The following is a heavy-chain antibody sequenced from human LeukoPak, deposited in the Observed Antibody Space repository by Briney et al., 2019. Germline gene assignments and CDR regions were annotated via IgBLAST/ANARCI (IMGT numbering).Heavy chain of an antibody. CDR3: AKGTAAGTRLYYFDY. Sequence: GGSLRLSCAASGFTFSSYGMHWVRQAPGKGLEWVAVIWYDGSNKYYADSVKGRFTISRDNSKNTLYLQMNSLRAEDTAVYYCAKGTAAGTRLYYFDYWGQGTLVTVSS. V-gene: IGHV3-33*06. J-gene: IGHJ4*02. D-gene: IGHD6-13*01. CDR1: GFTFSSYG. CDR2: IWYDGSNK.